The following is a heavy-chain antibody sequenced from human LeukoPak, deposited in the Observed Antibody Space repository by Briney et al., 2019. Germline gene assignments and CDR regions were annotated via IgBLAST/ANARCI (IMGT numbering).Heavy chain of an antibody. Sequence: GGSLRLSCAASGFTFSSYSMNWVRQAPGKGLEWVSSISSSSSYIYYADSVKGRFTISRDNSKNSLYLQMNSLRAEDTAVYYCARDPRVYYGSGYNWFDPWGQGTLVTVSS. J-gene: IGHJ5*02. CDR2: ISSSSSYI. CDR3: ARDPRVYYGSGYNWFDP. V-gene: IGHV3-21*01. D-gene: IGHD3-10*01. CDR1: GFTFSSYS.